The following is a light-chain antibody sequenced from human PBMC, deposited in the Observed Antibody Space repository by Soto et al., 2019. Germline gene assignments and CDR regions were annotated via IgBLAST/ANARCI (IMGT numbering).Light chain of an antibody. CDR1: SSNMGTNT. CDR2: SDN. J-gene: IGLJ2*01. V-gene: IGLV1-44*01. CDR3: AAWDGSLNHIL. Sequence: QAVVTQPPSASGTPGQRVTISCSGSSSNMGTNTVNWYQQLPRAAPKLLIYSDNQRPSGVPDRFSGSKSGTSASLAITGLQSEDEADYYCAAWDGSLNHILFGGGTKLPS.